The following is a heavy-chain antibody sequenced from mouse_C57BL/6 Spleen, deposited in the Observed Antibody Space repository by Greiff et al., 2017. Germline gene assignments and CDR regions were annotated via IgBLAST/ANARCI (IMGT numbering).Heavy chain of an antibody. Sequence: VKVVESGPGLVQPSQSLSITCTVSGFSLTSYGVHWVRQSPGKGLEWLGVIWRGGSTDYNAAFMSRLSITKDNSKSQVFFKMNSLQSDDSAIYYCAKNSDYAWFAYWGQGTLVTVSA. J-gene: IGHJ3*01. D-gene: IGHD2-4*01. V-gene: IGHV2-5*01. CDR2: IWRGGST. CDR1: GFSLTSYG. CDR3: AKNSDYAWFAY.